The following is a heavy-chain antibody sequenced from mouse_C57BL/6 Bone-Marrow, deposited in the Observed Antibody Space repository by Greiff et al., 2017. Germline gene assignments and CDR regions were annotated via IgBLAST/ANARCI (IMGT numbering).Heavy chain of an antibody. D-gene: IGHD1-1*01. Sequence: VQLQQPGAELVKPGASVKLSCKASGYTFTNYWMHWVKQRPGQGLEWIGMMNPNGGSPDYNEKFKSEATLSVDKSSRTAYMELRSLTSEDSSVYYWARSYYYYDDTMDYWGQGTAVTVSS. CDR3: ARSYYYYDDTMDY. V-gene: IGHV1-64*01. CDR2: MNPNGGSP. CDR1: GYTFTNYW. J-gene: IGHJ4*01.